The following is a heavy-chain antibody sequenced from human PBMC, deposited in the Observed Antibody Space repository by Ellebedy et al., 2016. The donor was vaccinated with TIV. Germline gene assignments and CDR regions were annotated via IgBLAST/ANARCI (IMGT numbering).Heavy chain of an antibody. CDR2: VNHRGST. D-gene: IGHD5-18*01. Sequence: SETLSLXXAVYGGSFSGYYWSWIRQSPGKGLEWIGEVNHRGSTNYNPSLKSRVTISADKSKNQFSLKLSSVTAADTAVYYCARGLEEQLWLRRVGNWFDPWGQGTLVTVSS. V-gene: IGHV4-34*01. CDR3: ARGLEEQLWLRRVGNWFDP. CDR1: GGSFSGYY. J-gene: IGHJ5*02.